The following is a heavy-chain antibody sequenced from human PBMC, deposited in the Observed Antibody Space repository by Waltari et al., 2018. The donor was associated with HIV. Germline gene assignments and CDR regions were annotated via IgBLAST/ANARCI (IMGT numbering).Heavy chain of an antibody. CDR2: IKQDGSER. J-gene: IGHJ4*02. Sequence: EVHLVESGGGLVQPGGSLRRSCAASGFTFSSYWMPWVRQAPGKGLEWVANIKQDGSERYYVDSVKGRFTISRDNAKNSLYLQMNSLRAEDTAVYYCARAPPTVTTLFDYWGQGTLVTVSS. CDR1: GFTFSSYW. D-gene: IGHD4-17*01. V-gene: IGHV3-7*04. CDR3: ARAPPTVTTLFDY.